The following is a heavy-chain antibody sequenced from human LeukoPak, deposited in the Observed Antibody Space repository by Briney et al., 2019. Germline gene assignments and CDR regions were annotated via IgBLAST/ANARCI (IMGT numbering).Heavy chain of an antibody. CDR2: IYYSGST. J-gene: IGHJ4*02. V-gene: IGHV4-59*08. CDR1: GGSTTSYY. Sequence: SETLSLTCTVTGGSTTSYYWSWIRQPPGKGLEWIGYIYYSGSTNYNPSLKSRVTISVDTSKNQFSLKLSSVTAADTAVYYCARSSGYDIILDYWGQGTLVTVSS. CDR3: ARSSGYDIILDY. D-gene: IGHD5-12*01.